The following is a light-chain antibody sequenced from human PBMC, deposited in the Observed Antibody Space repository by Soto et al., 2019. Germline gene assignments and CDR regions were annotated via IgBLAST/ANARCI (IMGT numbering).Light chain of an antibody. CDR2: LEGSGTY. J-gene: IGLJ3*02. Sequence: QSVLTQSSSASASLGSSVNLTCTLSSGHSTYIIAWHQQQPGQAPRYLMKLEGSGTYNKGSGVPDPFSGSSSGADRYLAISNLQYEYEADYYCETWDSNTRNWVFGGGTKLTVL. CDR1: SGHSTYI. V-gene: IGLV4-60*02. CDR3: ETWDSNTRNWV.